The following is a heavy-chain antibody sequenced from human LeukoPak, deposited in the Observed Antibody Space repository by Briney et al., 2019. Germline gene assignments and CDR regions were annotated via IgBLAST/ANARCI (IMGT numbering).Heavy chain of an antibody. CDR2: ISYDGSNK. J-gene: IGHJ4*02. V-gene: IGHV3-30*18. D-gene: IGHD5-12*01. CDR3: AKGPGFRMVATIFFDY. Sequence: GGSLRLSCAASGFTFSSYGMHWVRQAPGKGLEWVAVISYDGSNKYYADSVKGRFTISRDNSKNTLYLQMNSLRAEDTAVYYCAKGPGFRMVATIFFDYWGQGTLVTVSS. CDR1: GFTFSSYG.